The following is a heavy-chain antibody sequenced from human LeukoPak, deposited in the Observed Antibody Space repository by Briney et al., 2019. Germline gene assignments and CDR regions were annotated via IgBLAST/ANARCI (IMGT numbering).Heavy chain of an antibody. CDR3: AKDSPYDFWSGYLNAFDI. Sequence: GGSLRLSCAASGFTFSSYAMSWVRQAPGKGLEWVSAISGSGGSTYYADSVKGRFTISRDNSKNTLYLQMNSLRAEDTAVYYCAKDSPYDFWSGYLNAFDIWGQGTMVTVSS. CDR2: ISGSGGST. D-gene: IGHD3-3*01. CDR1: GFTFSSYA. J-gene: IGHJ3*02. V-gene: IGHV3-23*01.